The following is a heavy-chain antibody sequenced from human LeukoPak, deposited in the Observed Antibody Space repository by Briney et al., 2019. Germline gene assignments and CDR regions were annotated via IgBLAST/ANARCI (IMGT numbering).Heavy chain of an antibody. CDR3: GRQVTFGYAYAYYFDY. Sequence: PSETLSLTCIVSGGSISSTTYYWGWIRQPPGKRLEWIGSIYYSGNTYYNPSLKSRVTISVDTSKNQFSLKLSSVTAADTAVYYCGRQVTFGYAYAYYFDYWGQGSLVTVSS. J-gene: IGHJ4*02. V-gene: IGHV4-39*01. D-gene: IGHD5-18*01. CDR2: IYYSGNT. CDR1: GGSISSTTYY.